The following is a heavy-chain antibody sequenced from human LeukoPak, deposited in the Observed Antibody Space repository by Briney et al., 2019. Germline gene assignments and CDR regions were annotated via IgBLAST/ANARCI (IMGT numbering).Heavy chain of an antibody. V-gene: IGHV4-31*03. Sequence: SQTLSLTCTVSGGSISSGGYYWSWIRQHPGKGLEWIGYIYYSGSTYYNPSLKSRVTISVDTSKNQFSLKLSSVTAADTAVYYCARRFSSSSGWYIFSPYYYYGMDVWGQGTTVTVSS. CDR1: GGSISSGGYY. CDR3: ARRFSSSSGWYIFSPYYYYGMDV. D-gene: IGHD6-19*01. CDR2: IYYSGST. J-gene: IGHJ6*02.